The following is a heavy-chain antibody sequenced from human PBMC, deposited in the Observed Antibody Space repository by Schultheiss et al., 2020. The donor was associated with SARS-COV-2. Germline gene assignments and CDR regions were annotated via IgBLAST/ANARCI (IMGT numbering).Heavy chain of an antibody. CDR3: ARSYGSGDLDAFDI. CDR2: INPNSGGT. V-gene: IGHV1-2*06. CDR1: GYTFTGYY. D-gene: IGHD3-10*01. Sequence: ASVKVSCKASGYTFTGYYIHWVRQAPGQGLEWMGRINPNSGGTNYAQKFQGRVTMTRDTSISTAYMELSRLRSDDTAVYYCARSYGSGDLDAFDIWGQGTTVTVSS. J-gene: IGHJ3*02.